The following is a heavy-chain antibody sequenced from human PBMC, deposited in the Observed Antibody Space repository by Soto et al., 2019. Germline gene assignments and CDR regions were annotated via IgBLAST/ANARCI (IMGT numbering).Heavy chain of an antibody. CDR2: INHSGST. V-gene: IGHV4-34*01. CDR1: GGSFSGYY. D-gene: IGHD3-10*01. Sequence: QVQLQQWGAGLLKPSETLSLTCAVYGGSFSGYYWSWIRQPPGKGLEWIGEINHSGSTNYNPSLKVRVTISVDTSKNQFSLKLSSVTAADTAVYYCARGRTTYYSGSGSYYNGAMDVWGKGTTVTVSS. CDR3: ARGRTTYYSGSGSYYNGAMDV. J-gene: IGHJ6*04.